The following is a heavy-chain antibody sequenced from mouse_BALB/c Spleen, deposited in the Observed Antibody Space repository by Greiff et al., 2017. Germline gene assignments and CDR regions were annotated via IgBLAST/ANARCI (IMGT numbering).Heavy chain of an antibody. Sequence: EVHLVESGGGLVQPGGSRKLSCAASGFTFSDYGMAWVRQAPGKGPEWVAFISNLAYSIYYADTVTGRFTISRENAKNTLYLEMSSLRSEDTAMYYCARAETGFAYWGQGTLVTVSA. V-gene: IGHV5-15*02. CDR1: GFTFSDYG. CDR3: ARAETGFAY. D-gene: IGHD4-1*01. CDR2: ISNLAYSI. J-gene: IGHJ3*01.